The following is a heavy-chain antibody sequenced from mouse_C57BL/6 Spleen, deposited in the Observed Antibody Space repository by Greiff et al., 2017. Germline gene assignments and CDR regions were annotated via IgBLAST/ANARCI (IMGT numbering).Heavy chain of an antibody. CDR1: GYAFSSSW. V-gene: IGHV1-82*01. D-gene: IGHD4-1*01. CDR3: ARWDPSQYWYFDV. J-gene: IGHJ1*03. CDR2: IYPGDGDT. Sequence: QVQLQQSGPELVKPGASVKISCKASGYAFSSSWMNWVKQRTGKGLEWIGRIYPGDGDTNYNGKFKGKATLTADKSSSTAYMQLSSLTSEDSAVYFCARWDPSQYWYFDVWGTGTTVTVSS.